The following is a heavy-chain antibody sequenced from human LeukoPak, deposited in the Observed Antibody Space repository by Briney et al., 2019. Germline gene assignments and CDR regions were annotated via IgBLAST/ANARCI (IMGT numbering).Heavy chain of an antibody. V-gene: IGHV3-23*01. CDR2: ISGSGDT. CDR3: ARYSVGASHYFDY. D-gene: IGHD1-26*01. J-gene: IGHJ4*02. Sequence: GGSLRLSCAASGFTFSSYAMSWVRQAPGKGLEWVSRISGSGDTYYADSVKGRFTISRDNSMNTLYLQVNSLRAEDTAVYFCARYSVGASHYFDYWGQGTLVTVSS. CDR1: GFTFSSYA.